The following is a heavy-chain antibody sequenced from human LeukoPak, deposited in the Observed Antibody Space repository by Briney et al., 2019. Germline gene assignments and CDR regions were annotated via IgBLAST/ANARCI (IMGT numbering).Heavy chain of an antibody. CDR2: IYPGDSDT. CDR3: ARLARNGWSFTHFDY. J-gene: IGHJ4*02. CDR1: GYSFTSYW. D-gene: IGHD6-19*01. Sequence: GESLKISCKGSGYSFTSYWIGWVRQMPGKGLEWMGIIYPGDSDTRYSPSFQGQVTISADKSISTAYLQWSSLKASDTAMYYCARLARNGWSFTHFDYWGQGTLVTVSS. V-gene: IGHV5-51*01.